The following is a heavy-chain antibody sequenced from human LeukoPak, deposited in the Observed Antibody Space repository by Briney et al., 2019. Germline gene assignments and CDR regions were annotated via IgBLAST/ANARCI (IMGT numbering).Heavy chain of an antibody. CDR1: GFTVSSNS. CDR2: IYSAGST. Sequence: GESLRLSCAASGFTVSSNSMSWVRQAPGKGLEWVSVIYSAGSTYYADSVKGRFTISRDNSKNTLYLQVNGLRAEDTAVYYCARSTAYSSSWTLDYWGQGTLITVSS. V-gene: IGHV3-66*01. J-gene: IGHJ4*02. D-gene: IGHD6-13*01. CDR3: ARSTAYSSSWTLDY.